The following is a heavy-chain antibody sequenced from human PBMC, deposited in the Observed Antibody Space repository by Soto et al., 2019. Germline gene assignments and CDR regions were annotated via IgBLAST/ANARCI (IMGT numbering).Heavy chain of an antibody. CDR2: ISAYNGNT. J-gene: IGHJ6*02. CDR1: GYTFTSYG. D-gene: IGHD2-2*01. V-gene: IGHV1-18*01. CDR3: ARYGEGYCSSTSCYFHYYYGMDV. Sequence: QVQLVQSGAEVKKPGASVKVSCKASGYTFTSYGISWVRQAPGQGLEWMGWISAYNGNTNYAQKLQGRVTMTTDTSTSTAYMELRSLRSNDTAVYYCARYGEGYCSSTSCYFHYYYGMDVWGQGTTVTVSS.